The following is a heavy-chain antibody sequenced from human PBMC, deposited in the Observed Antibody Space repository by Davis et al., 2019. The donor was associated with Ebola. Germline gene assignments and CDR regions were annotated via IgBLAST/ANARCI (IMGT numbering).Heavy chain of an antibody. J-gene: IGHJ3*01. V-gene: IGHV3-21*01. CDR1: GFTFRNYA. CDR3: ATSYSGSSTAFDV. Sequence: GGSLRLSCAASGFTFRNYAMNWFRQAPGKGLEWVSSITFTSEFIYYADSVKGRFTISRDNAKNSLYLQMNSLRAEDTAVYYCATSYSGSSTAFDVWGQGTMVTVSS. CDR2: ITFTSEFI. D-gene: IGHD6-6*01.